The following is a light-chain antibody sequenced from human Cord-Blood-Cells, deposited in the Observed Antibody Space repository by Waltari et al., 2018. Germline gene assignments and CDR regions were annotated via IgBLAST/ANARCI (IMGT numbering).Light chain of an antibody. J-gene: IGKJ2*01. CDR2: GAS. Sequence: EIVLTRSQDFQSVNPKEKVTITCSASQSIGSNLPLYQQKPEQAPKLLINGASQSTSGVPARFSGSGSGTEFTLTISSLEAEDSATYYCHQSSSLPFTFGQGTQLEIK. CDR1: QSIGSN. V-gene: IGKV6-21*02. CDR3: HQSSSLPFT.